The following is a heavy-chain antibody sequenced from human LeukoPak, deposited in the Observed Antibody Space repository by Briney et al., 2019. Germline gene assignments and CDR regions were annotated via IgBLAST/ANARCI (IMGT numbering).Heavy chain of an antibody. V-gene: IGHV1-18*01. Sequence: ASVKVSCKASGYTFTRYGISWVRQAPGQGLEWMGWISAYNGNTNYAQKLQGRVTMTTDTSTSTAYMELRSLRSDDTAVYYCARDPNYDILTGSFEFDYWGQGTLVTVSS. CDR3: ARDPNYDILTGSFEFDY. CDR2: ISAYNGNT. CDR1: GYTFTRYG. D-gene: IGHD3-9*01. J-gene: IGHJ4*02.